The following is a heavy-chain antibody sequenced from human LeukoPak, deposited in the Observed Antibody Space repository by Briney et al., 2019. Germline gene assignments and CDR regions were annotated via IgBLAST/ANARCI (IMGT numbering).Heavy chain of an antibody. CDR2: ISGSGGST. J-gene: IGHJ4*02. CDR3: AKVGDYYGSGTFDY. CDR1: GFPFNVYS. V-gene: IGHV3-23*01. D-gene: IGHD3-10*01. Sequence: PGGSLRLSCAASGFPFNVYSMSWVRQAPGKGLEWVPAISGSGGSTYYADSVKGRFTISRDNSKNTLYLQMNSLSAEDTAVYYCAKVGDYYGSGTFDYWGQGTLVTVSS.